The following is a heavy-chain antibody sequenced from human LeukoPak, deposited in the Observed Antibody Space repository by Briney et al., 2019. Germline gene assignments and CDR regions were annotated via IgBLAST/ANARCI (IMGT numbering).Heavy chain of an antibody. V-gene: IGHV1-18*04. D-gene: IGHD2-2*01. Sequence: ASVKVSCKASGYTFTSYGISWVRQAPGQGLEWMGWISAYNGNTNYAQKLQGRVTMTTDTYTSTAYMELRSLRSDDTAVYYCAREFAYCSSTSCYAGFDYWGQGTLVSVSS. CDR3: AREFAYCSSTSCYAGFDY. J-gene: IGHJ4*02. CDR2: ISAYNGNT. CDR1: GYTFTSYG.